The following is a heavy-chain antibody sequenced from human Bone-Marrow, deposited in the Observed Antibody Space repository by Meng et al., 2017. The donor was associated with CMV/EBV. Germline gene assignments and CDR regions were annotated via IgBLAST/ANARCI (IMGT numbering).Heavy chain of an antibody. D-gene: IGHD3-3*01. CDR1: GGSVSSGSYY. CDR2: TYNSGST. CDR3: ARGGDYDFWSGPSPDY. V-gene: IGHV4-61*01. Sequence: GGSVSSGSYYWSWIRQPPGKELEWIGYTYNSGSTNYHPSLKSRVTISIDTSKNQFSLKVSSVTAADTAVHYCARGGDYDFWSGPSPDYWGQGALAPSPQ. J-gene: IGHJ4*02.